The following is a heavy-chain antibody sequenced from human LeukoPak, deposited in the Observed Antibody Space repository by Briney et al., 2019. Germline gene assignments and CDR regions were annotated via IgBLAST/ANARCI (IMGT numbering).Heavy chain of an antibody. CDR3: ARGSLEWLPIDY. V-gene: IGHV1-69*06. CDR1: GGTFSSYA. Sequence: ASVKVSCKASGGTFSSYAISWVRQAPGQGLEWMGGIIPIFGTANYAQKFQGRVTITADKSTSTAYMELSSLRSEDTAVYYCARGSLEWLPIDYWGQGTLVTVSS. J-gene: IGHJ4*02. D-gene: IGHD3-3*01. CDR2: IIPIFGTA.